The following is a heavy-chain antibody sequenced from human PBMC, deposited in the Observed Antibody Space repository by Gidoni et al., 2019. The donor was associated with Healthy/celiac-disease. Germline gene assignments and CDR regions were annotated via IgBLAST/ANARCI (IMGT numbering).Heavy chain of an antibody. V-gene: IGHV3-7*05. Sequence: EVQLVESGGGLVQPGGSLRLPCAASGSTFIRYWMSWVRQAPGKGLEWVANIKQDGSEKYYVDSVKGRFTISRDNAKNSLYLQMNSLRAEDTAVYYCARERRQWLVRGPEDYWGQGTLVTVSS. CDR1: GSTFIRYW. J-gene: IGHJ4*02. CDR3: ARERRQWLVRGPEDY. D-gene: IGHD6-19*01. CDR2: IKQDGSEK.